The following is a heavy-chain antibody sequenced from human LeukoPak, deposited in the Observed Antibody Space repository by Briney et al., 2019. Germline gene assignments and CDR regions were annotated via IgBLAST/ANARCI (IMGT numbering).Heavy chain of an antibody. D-gene: IGHD3-9*01. CDR1: GFTFSNAW. Sequence: GGSLRLSCAASGFTFSNAWMSWVRQAPGKGLEWVGRIKSKTDGGTTDYAAPVKGRFIISRDDSKNTLYLQMNSLKTEDTAVYYCTTLGVYDILTGYLPTDYWGQGTLVTVSS. CDR2: IKSKTDGGTT. CDR3: TTLGVYDILTGYLPTDY. J-gene: IGHJ4*02. V-gene: IGHV3-15*01.